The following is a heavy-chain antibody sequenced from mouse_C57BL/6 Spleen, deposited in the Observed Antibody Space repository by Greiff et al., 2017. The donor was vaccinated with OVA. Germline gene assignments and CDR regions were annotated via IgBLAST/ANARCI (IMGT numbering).Heavy chain of an antibody. CDR2: IYPGDGDT. J-gene: IGHJ2*01. V-gene: IGHV1-82*01. Sequence: QVQLQQSGPELVKPGASVKISCKASGYAFSSSWMNWVKQRPGKGLEWIGRIYPGDGDTNYNGKFKGKATLTADKSSSTAYMQLSSLTSEDSAVYFCARGELGLWDDYWGQGTTLTVSS. CDR1: GYAFSSSW. D-gene: IGHD4-1*01. CDR3: ARGELGLWDDY.